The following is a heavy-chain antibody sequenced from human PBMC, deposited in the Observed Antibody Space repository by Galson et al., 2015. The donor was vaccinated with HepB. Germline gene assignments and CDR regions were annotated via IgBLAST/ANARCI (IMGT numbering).Heavy chain of an antibody. CDR1: GFTVSSNY. Sequence: SLRLSCAASGFTVSSNYMSWVRQAPGKGLEWVSVIYSGGSTYYADSVKGRFTISRDNSKNTLYLQMNSLRAEDTAVYYCARDPGIAVAGDAFDIWGQGTMVTVSS. J-gene: IGHJ3*02. CDR3: ARDPGIAVAGDAFDI. CDR2: IYSGGST. V-gene: IGHV3-66*01. D-gene: IGHD6-19*01.